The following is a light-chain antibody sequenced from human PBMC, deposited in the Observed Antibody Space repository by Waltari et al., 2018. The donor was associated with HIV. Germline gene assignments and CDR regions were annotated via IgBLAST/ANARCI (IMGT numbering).Light chain of an antibody. CDR3: QSYDSSLSSSV. Sequence: QSDLTQPPSVSGAPGQRVTISCSGVSAGYDVHWYQQLPGPAPKLPIYGNSNRPSGVPDRFSGSKSGPLASLAITGLQAEDEADYYCQSYDSSLSSSVFGGGTRLTVL. CDR1: SAGYD. CDR2: GNS. V-gene: IGLV1-40*01. J-gene: IGLJ2*01.